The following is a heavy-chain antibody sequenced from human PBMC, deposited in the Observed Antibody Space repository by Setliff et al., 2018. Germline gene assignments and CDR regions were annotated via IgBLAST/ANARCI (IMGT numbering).Heavy chain of an antibody. CDR1: GGSISSYY. V-gene: IGHV4-4*07. J-gene: IGHJ4*01. D-gene: IGHD1-20*01. CDR3: ARDGNNWNDLDY. Sequence: SETLSLTCTVSGGSISSYYWSWIRQPAGKGLEWIGHIYIGGSANYNPSLKSRVTMSIDTSKNQFSLKLNSVTAEDTALYYCARDGNNWNDLDYWVHGTLVTVSS. CDR2: IYIGGSA.